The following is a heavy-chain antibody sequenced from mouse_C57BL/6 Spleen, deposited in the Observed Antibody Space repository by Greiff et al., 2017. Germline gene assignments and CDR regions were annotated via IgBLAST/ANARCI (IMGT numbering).Heavy chain of an antibody. D-gene: IGHD6-1*01. CDR2: ISYDGSN. J-gene: IGHJ3*01. Sequence: VQLKESGPGLVKPSQSLSLTCSVTGYSITSGYYWNWIRQFPGNKLEWMGYISYDGSNNYNPSLKNRISITRDTSKNQFFLTLNSVTTEDTATYYCARDWPLFAYWGQGTLVTVSA. CDR3: ARDWPLFAY. V-gene: IGHV3-6*01. CDR1: GYSITSGYY.